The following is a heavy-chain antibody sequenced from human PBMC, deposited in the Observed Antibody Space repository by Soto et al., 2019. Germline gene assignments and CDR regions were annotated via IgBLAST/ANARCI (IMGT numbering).Heavy chain of an antibody. CDR1: GYTFTSYG. V-gene: IGHV1-18*01. Sequence: ASVKVSCKASGYTFTSYGISWVRQAPGQVFEWMGWISAYNGNTNYAQKLQGRVTMTTDTSTSTAYMELRSLRSDDTAVYYCARVRRKGVVVTAIDAFDIWAKGQWSPS. D-gene: IGHD2-21*02. CDR2: ISAYNGNT. J-gene: IGHJ3*02. CDR3: ARVRRKGVVVTAIDAFDI.